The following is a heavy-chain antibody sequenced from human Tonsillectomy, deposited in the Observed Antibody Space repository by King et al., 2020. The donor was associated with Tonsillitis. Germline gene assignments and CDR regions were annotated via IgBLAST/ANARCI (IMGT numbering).Heavy chain of an antibody. J-gene: IGHJ4*02. V-gene: IGHV3-30*03. D-gene: IGHD6-13*01. Sequence: VQLVESGGGVVQPGRSLRLSCAPSGFNFSSYGMNWVSQAPGKGPEWVSAIPFDGNPRHYADSVKGRFTISKDEPKKKLYLQMNFVRPEDTAVYDCERGGSGWYDGWDSWGQGTLVSVSS. CDR3: ERGGSGWYDGWDS. CDR1: GFNFSSYG. CDR2: IPFDGNPR.